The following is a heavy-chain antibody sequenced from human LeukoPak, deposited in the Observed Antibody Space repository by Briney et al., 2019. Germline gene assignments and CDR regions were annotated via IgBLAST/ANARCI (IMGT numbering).Heavy chain of an antibody. V-gene: IGHV4-59*01. Sequence: SETLSLTCTVSGGSISIYYWSWIRQPPGKGLEWIGYIYYSGSTNYNPSLKSRVTISVDTSKNQFSLKLSSVTAADTAVYYCARGSLRLYYFDYWGQGTLVTVSS. CDR2: IYYSGST. D-gene: IGHD3-3*01. J-gene: IGHJ4*02. CDR1: GGSISIYY. CDR3: ARGSLRLYYFDY.